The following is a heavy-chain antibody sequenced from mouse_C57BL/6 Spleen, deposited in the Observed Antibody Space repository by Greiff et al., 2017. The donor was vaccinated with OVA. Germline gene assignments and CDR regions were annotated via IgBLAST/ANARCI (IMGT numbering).Heavy chain of an antibody. Sequence: EVQLQQSGPELVKPGASVKISCKASGYTFTDYYMNWVKQSHGKSLEWIGDINPNNGGTSYNQKFKGKATLTVDKSSSTAYMELRSLTSEDSAVYYCARRKGYDYVIFAYWGQGTLVPVSA. V-gene: IGHV1-26*01. CDR3: ARRKGYDYVIFAY. D-gene: IGHD2-4*01. CDR1: GYTFTDYY. CDR2: INPNNGGT. J-gene: IGHJ3*01.